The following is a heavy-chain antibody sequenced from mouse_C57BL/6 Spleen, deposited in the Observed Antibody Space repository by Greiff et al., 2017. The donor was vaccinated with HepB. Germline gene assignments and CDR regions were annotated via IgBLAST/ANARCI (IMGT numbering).Heavy chain of an antibody. CDR3: ARGSLYYGSSYFAMDY. Sequence: QVQLQQSGAELMKPGASVKLSCKATGYTFTGYWIEWVKQRPGHGLEWIGAILPGSGSTNYNEKFKGKATFTADTSSNTAYMQLSSLTTEDSAIYYCARGSLYYGSSYFAMDYWGQGTSVTVSS. V-gene: IGHV1-9*01. D-gene: IGHD1-1*01. CDR2: ILPGSGST. J-gene: IGHJ4*01. CDR1: GYTFTGYW.